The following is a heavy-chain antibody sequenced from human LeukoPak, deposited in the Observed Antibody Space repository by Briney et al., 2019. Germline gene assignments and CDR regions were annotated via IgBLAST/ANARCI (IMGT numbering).Heavy chain of an antibody. J-gene: IGHJ4*02. V-gene: IGHV4-61*02. CDR2: IYTSGST. CDR1: DGAISSDTYY. CDR3: ARELGI. D-gene: IGHD3-16*01. Sequence: SQTLSLTCTVSDGAISSDTYYWSWIRQPAGKGLEWIGRIYTSGSTNYNPSLKSRVTISLDTSKNQFSLKLSSVTAADTAVYYCARELGIWGQGTLVTVSS.